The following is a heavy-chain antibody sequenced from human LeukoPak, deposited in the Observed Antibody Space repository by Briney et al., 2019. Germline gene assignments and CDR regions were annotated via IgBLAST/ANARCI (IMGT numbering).Heavy chain of an antibody. D-gene: IGHD2-21*01. Sequence: GGSLRLSCTASGFTFGDYAMSWVRQAPGKGLEWVGFIRSKAYGGTTEYAASVKGRFTISRDDSKSIAYLQMNSLKTEDTAVYYCTRGLSDCGGDCYIFDYWGQGTLVTVPS. CDR1: GFTFGDYA. CDR3: TRGLSDCGGDCYIFDY. J-gene: IGHJ4*02. V-gene: IGHV3-49*04. CDR2: IRSKAYGGTT.